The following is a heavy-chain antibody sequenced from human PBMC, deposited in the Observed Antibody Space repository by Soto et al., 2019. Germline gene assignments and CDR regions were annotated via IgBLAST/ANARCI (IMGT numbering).Heavy chain of an antibody. V-gene: IGHV1-69*02. Sequence: SVKVSCKASGGTFSSYTISWVRQAPGQGLEWMGRIIPILGIANYAQKFQGRVTITADKSTSTAYMELSSLRSEDTAVYYCARGRLRYFDWSNPGLFDYWGQGTLVTVSS. D-gene: IGHD3-9*01. CDR2: IIPILGIA. J-gene: IGHJ4*02. CDR3: ARGRLRYFDWSNPGLFDY. CDR1: GGTFSSYT.